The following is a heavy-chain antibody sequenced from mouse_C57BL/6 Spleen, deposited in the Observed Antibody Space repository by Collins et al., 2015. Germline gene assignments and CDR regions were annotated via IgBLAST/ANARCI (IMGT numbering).Heavy chain of an antibody. Sequence: QIQLVQSGPELKRPGETVKISCKASGYTFTTYGMSWVKQAPGKGLKWMGWINTYSGVPTYADDFKGRFAFSLETSASTAYLQINNLKNEDTATYFCARGELLLLRSLYFDYWGQGTTLTVSS. CDR1: GYTFTTYG. CDR3: ARGELLLLRSLYFDY. D-gene: IGHD1-1*01. J-gene: IGHJ2*01. CDR2: INTYSGVP. V-gene: IGHV9-3*01.